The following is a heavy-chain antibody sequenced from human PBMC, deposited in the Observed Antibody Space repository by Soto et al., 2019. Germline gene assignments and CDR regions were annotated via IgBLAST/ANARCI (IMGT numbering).Heavy chain of an antibody. CDR1: GASIRGSKW. J-gene: IGHJ5*02. V-gene: IGHV4-4*02. Sequence: SETLSLTCAVSGASIRGSKWWSWVRQPPGKGLEWIGDIYHSGTTNYNPSLKSRVTMSVDESKNQFSLNLTSVTAADTAVYYCARDKANVGGYNQFDPWGPGTLVTVSS. CDR3: ARDKANVGGYNQFDP. D-gene: IGHD3-16*01. CDR2: IYHSGTT.